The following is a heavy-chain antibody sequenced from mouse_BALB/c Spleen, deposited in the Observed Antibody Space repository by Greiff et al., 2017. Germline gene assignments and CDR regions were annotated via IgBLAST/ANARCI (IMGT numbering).Heavy chain of an antibody. Sequence: EVKLMESGPGLVKPSQSLSLTCTVTGYSITSDYAWNWIRQFPGNKLEWMGYISYSGSTSYNPSLKSRISITRDTSKNQFFLQFNSVTTEDTATYYCARPIYGSSYGGYYAMDYWGQGTSVTVSS. CDR2: ISYSGST. V-gene: IGHV3-2*02. J-gene: IGHJ4*01. CDR3: ARPIYGSSYGGYYAMDY. CDR1: GYSITSDYA. D-gene: IGHD1-1*01.